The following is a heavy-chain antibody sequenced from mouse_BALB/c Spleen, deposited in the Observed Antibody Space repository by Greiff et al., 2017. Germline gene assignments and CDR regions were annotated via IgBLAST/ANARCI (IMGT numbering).Heavy chain of an antibody. V-gene: IGHV14-4*02. J-gene: IGHJ2*01. CDR1: GFNIKDYY. Sequence: VQLKQSGAELVRSGASVKLSCTASGFNIKDYYMHWVKQRPEQGLEWIGWIDPENGDTEYAPKFQGKATMTADTSSNTAYLQLSSLTSEDTAVYYCNLITTATFDYWGQGTTLTVSS. D-gene: IGHD1-2*01. CDR3: NLITTATFDY. CDR2: IDPENGDT.